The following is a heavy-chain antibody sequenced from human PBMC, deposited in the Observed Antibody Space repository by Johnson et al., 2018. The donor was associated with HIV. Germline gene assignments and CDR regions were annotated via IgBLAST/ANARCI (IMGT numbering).Heavy chain of an antibody. Sequence: VQLVESGGGLVQPGRSLRLSCAASGFTFDDYAMHWVRQAPGKGLEWVSGISWNSGSIGYADSVKGRFTISRDNAKNSLYLQMNSLRAEDTALYYCEKDLDYGGNGDPGAFDIWGQGTMVTVSS. CDR1: GFTFDDYA. J-gene: IGHJ3*02. V-gene: IGHV3-9*01. CDR2: ISWNSGSI. D-gene: IGHD4-23*01. CDR3: EKDLDYGGNGDPGAFDI.